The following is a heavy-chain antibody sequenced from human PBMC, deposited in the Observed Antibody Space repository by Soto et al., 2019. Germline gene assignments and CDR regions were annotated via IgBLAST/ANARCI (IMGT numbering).Heavy chain of an antibody. CDR1: GFTFSSYS. V-gene: IGHV3-48*01. CDR3: ARDCGGDCPPWIYGMDV. CDR2: ISSSSSTI. J-gene: IGHJ6*02. D-gene: IGHD2-21*02. Sequence: GGSLRLSCAASGFTFSSYSMNWVRQAPGKGLEWVSYISSSSSTIYYADSVKGRFTISRDNAKNSLYLQMNSLRAEDTAVYYCARDCGGDCPPWIYGMDVWGQGTTVTVSS.